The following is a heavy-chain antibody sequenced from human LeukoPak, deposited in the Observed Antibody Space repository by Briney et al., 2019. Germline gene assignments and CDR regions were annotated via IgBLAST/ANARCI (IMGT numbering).Heavy chain of an antibody. CDR3: ARDKRRSGYNDSSGYYYTGAFDI. CDR2: ISSSSSYI. CDR1: GFTFSSYS. D-gene: IGHD3-22*01. Sequence: PGGSLRLSCAASGFTFSSYSMNWVRQAPGKGLEWVSSISSSSSYIYYADSVKGRFTISRDNAKNSLYLQMNSLRAEDTAVYYCARDKRRSGYNDSSGYYYTGAFDIWGQGTMVTVSS. V-gene: IGHV3-21*01. J-gene: IGHJ3*02.